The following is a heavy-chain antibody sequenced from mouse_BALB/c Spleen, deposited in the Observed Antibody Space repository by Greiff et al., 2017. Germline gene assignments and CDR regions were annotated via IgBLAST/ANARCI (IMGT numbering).Heavy chain of an antibody. CDR2: ISYSGST. D-gene: IGHD2-4*01. Sequence: EVKLQESGPGLVKPSQSLSLTCTVTGYSITSDYAWNWIRQFPGNKLEWMGYISYSGSTSYNPSLKSRISITRDTSKNQFFLQLNSVTTEDTATYYCARIDYDNFDYWGQGTTLTVSS. CDR3: ARIDYDNFDY. J-gene: IGHJ2*01. V-gene: IGHV3-2*02. CDR1: GYSITSDYA.